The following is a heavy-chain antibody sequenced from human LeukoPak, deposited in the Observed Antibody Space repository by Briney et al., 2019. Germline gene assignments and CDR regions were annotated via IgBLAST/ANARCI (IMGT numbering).Heavy chain of an antibody. V-gene: IGHV3-9*01. CDR1: GFTFDDYA. D-gene: IGHD6-19*01. Sequence: PGGSLRLSCAASGFTFDDYAMHWVRQAPGKGLEWVSGISWNSGGIGCADSVKGRFTISRDNAKNSLYLQMNSLRAEDTALYYCAEDLAVAGTGGDYWGQGTLVTVSS. CDR2: ISWNSGGI. CDR3: AEDLAVAGTGGDY. J-gene: IGHJ4*02.